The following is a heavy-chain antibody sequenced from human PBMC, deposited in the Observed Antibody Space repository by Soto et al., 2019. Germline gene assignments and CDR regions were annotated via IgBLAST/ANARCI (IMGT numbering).Heavy chain of an antibody. V-gene: IGHV5-51*01. CDR2: IYPGDSDT. D-gene: IGHD6-6*01. J-gene: IGHJ5*02. CDR3: ARRDLEYSSSSGWFDP. Sequence: GESLKISCKGSGYSFTSYWIGWVRQMPGKGLEWMGIIYPGDSDTRYSPSFQGQVTISADKSISTAYLQWSSLKASDTAMYYCARRDLEYSSSSGWFDPWGQGTLVTVSS. CDR1: GYSFTSYW.